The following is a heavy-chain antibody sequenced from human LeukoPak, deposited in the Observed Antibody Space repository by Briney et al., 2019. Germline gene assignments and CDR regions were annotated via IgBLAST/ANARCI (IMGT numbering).Heavy chain of an antibody. J-gene: IGHJ4*02. CDR2: MNPNSGNT. CDR1: GYTFTSYD. D-gene: IGHD3-10*01. V-gene: IGHV1-8*03. CDR3: ARSKARSGSYSNYFDY. Sequence: ASVKVSCKASGYTFTSYDINWVRQATGQGLEWMGWMNPNSGNTGYAQKFQGRVTITRNTSISTAYMELSSLRSEDTAVYYCARSKARSGSYSNYFDYWGQGTLVTVSS.